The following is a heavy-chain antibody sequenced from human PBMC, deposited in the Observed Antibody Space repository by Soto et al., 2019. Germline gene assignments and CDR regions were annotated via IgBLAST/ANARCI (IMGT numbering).Heavy chain of an antibody. CDR1: GFTFSSYS. J-gene: IGHJ4*02. Sequence: EVQLVESGGGLVKPGGSLRLSCAASGFTFSSYSMNWVRQAPGKGLEWVSSISSSSSYIYYADSVKGRFTISRDNAKNSLYLQMNSLRAEDTAVYYCARAAAGPHPNFDYWGQGTLVTVSS. CDR3: ARAAAGPHPNFDY. V-gene: IGHV3-21*01. CDR2: ISSSSSYI.